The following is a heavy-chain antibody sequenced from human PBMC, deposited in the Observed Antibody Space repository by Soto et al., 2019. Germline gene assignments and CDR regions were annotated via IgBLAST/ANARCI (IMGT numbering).Heavy chain of an antibody. CDR1: GGSISSGDYS. Sequence: SETLSLPGAVSGGSISSGDYSWSWIRQPPANGLEWTASLYQSGCTYYSPSFEGRVTVSVDRSKNQFSLKLSSVTAADTAVFYCARRPYDSSGFYYDFDIWGPGTMVTVSS. J-gene: IGHJ3*02. V-gene: IGHV4-30-2*01. D-gene: IGHD3-22*01. CDR2: LYQSGCT. CDR3: ARRPYDSSGFYYDFDI.